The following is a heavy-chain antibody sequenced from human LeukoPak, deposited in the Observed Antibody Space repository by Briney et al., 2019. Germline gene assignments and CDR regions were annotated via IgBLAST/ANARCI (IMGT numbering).Heavy chain of an antibody. CDR1: GFTFSNAW. CDR3: TTVVTAPDYYGMDV. J-gene: IGHJ6*02. CDR2: IKSKTDGGTT. D-gene: IGHD2-21*02. V-gene: IGHV3-15*01. Sequence: GGSLRLSCAASGFTFSNAWMSWVRQAPGKGLEWVGRIKSKTDGGTTDYAAPVKGRFTISRDDSKNTPYLQMNSLKTEDTAVYYCTTVVTAPDYYGMDVWGQGTTVTVSS.